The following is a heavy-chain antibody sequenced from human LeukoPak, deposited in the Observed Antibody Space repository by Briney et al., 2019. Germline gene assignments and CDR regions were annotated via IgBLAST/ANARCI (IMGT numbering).Heavy chain of an antibody. Sequence: PSETLSLTCTVSGGSISSYYWSSIRQPPGKGLGWIGYIYYSGSTNYNPSLKSRVTISVDTSKNQFSLKLSSVTAADTAVYYCARMYYYGSGPWYFDYWGQGTLVTVSS. CDR1: GGSISSYY. V-gene: IGHV4-59*01. CDR2: IYYSGST. J-gene: IGHJ4*02. CDR3: ARMYYYGSGPWYFDY. D-gene: IGHD3-10*01.